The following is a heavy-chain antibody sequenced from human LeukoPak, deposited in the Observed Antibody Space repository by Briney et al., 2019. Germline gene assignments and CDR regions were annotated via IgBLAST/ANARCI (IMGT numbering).Heavy chain of an antibody. Sequence: GGSLRLSCAASGFTFSSYWMHWVRQAPGKGLVWVSRINTDGSSTSYADSVKGRFTISRDNAKNSLYLQMNSLRAEDTAVFYCARLPAYCSSTSCYVDYWGQGTLVTVSS. D-gene: IGHD2-2*01. V-gene: IGHV3-74*01. CDR2: INTDGSST. CDR1: GFTFSSYW. J-gene: IGHJ4*02. CDR3: ARLPAYCSSTSCYVDY.